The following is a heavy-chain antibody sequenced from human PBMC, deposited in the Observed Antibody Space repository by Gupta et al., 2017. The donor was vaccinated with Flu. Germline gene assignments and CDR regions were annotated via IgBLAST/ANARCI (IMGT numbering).Heavy chain of an antibody. CDR1: GFTFDDYA. Sequence: EVQLVESGGGLVQPGRSLRLSCAASGFTFDDYAMHWVRQAPGKGLEWVSGISWNSGSIGYADSVKGRFTISRDNAKNSLYLQMNSLRAEDTALYYCAKDMEFGVAVAGFDYWGQGTLVTVAS. V-gene: IGHV3-9*01. CDR3: AKDMEFGVAVAGFDY. CDR2: ISWNSGSI. D-gene: IGHD6-19*01. J-gene: IGHJ4*02.